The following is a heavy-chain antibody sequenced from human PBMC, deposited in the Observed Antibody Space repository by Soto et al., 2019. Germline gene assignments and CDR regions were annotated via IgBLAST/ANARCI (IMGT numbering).Heavy chain of an antibody. V-gene: IGHV4-34*01. D-gene: IGHD3-10*01. J-gene: IGHJ4*02. CDR3: ARTNTGSTLGY. CDR2: INHSGST. Sequence: SETLSLTCAVYGGSFSGYYWSWIRQSPGKGLEWIGEINHSGSTNYNPSLESRVTISIDTSKNQFSLKLTSVTAADTAVYYCARTNTGSTLGYWGQGTLVTVSS. CDR1: GGSFSGYY.